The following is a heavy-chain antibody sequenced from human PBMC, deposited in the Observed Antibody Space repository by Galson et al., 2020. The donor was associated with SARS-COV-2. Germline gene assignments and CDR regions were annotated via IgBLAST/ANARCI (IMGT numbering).Heavy chain of an antibody. V-gene: IGHV3-33*01. Sequence: GGSLRLSCAASGFTFSTYGMHWVRQAPGKGLEWVAVIWYDGTNKYYADSVKGRFTISRDNSKNTLYLQMNSLRAEDTAVYHCARVVLRSWALDYWGQGTLVTVSS. CDR1: GFTFSTYG. D-gene: IGHD3-22*01. J-gene: IGHJ4*02. CDR3: ARVVLRSWALDY. CDR2: IWYDGTNK.